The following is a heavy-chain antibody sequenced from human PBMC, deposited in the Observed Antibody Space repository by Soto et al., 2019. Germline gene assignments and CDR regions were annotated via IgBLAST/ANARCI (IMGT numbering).Heavy chain of an antibody. CDR1: GGTFSSYT. J-gene: IGHJ5*02. CDR3: AREYDSSGYKVNWFDP. CDR2: IIPIFGTA. Sequence: SVKVSCKASGGTFSSYTISWVRQAPGQGLEWMGGIIPIFGTANYAQKFQGRVTITADESTSTAYMELSSLRSEDTAVYYCAREYDSSGYKVNWFDPWGQGTLVTVSS. D-gene: IGHD3-22*01. V-gene: IGHV1-69*13.